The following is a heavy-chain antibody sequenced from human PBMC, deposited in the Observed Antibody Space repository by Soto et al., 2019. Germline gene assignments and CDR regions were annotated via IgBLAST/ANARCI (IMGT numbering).Heavy chain of an antibody. V-gene: IGHV1-46*01. Sequence: QVQLVQSGPEVKKPGASVKVSCKASGYTFTSYSMHWVRQAPGQGLEWMGIINPSGGSTLYAQKFQGRVXXTXDXXTSTVYMELNSLRSEDTAVYYCARLEGGVSGTLNFWGQGTLVTVSS. J-gene: IGHJ4*02. D-gene: IGHD6-19*01. CDR3: ARLEGGVSGTLNF. CDR2: INPSGGST. CDR1: GYTFTSYS.